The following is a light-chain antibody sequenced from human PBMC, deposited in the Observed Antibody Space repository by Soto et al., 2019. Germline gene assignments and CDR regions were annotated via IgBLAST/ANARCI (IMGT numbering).Light chain of an antibody. CDR3: AAWDDRLXGHV. J-gene: IGLJ1*01. V-gene: IGLV1-47*01. CDR2: RNN. Sequence: QSVLTQPPSASWTPGQRVTFSCSGSSSDIVSNYVFLYQHLPGTSPKLLIYRNNQRPSGVPDRFSGSKSGTSASLAISGLRYEDEDDYYCAAWDDRLXGHVVGTGTKVXV. CDR1: SSDIVSNY.